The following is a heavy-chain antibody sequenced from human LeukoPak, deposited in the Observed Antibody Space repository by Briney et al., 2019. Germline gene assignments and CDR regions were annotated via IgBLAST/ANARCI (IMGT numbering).Heavy chain of an antibody. D-gene: IGHD3-22*01. CDR2: VRSDGSDK. CDR3: ARDLGQYYDTSDNWFDP. J-gene: IGHJ5*02. V-gene: IGHV3-30*02. CDR1: GFTFTYYG. Sequence: GGSLRLSCGASGFTFTYYGMHWVRQAPGKGLEWVTFVRSDGSDKYYADSVKGRFTFSRDNAKNTLNLQMNSLRAEDTAVYYCARDLGQYYDTSDNWFDPWGQGTLVTVSS.